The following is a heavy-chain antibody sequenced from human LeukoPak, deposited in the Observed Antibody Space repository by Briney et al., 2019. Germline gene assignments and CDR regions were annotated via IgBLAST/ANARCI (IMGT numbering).Heavy chain of an antibody. CDR1: GFTFSSSA. J-gene: IGHJ4*02. D-gene: IGHD4-23*01. CDR2: ISNNGGYT. Sequence: GGSLRLSCAASGFTFSSSAMSWVRQAPGKGLEWVSTISNNGGYTYYADSVKGRFTISRDNSKNTLYLQRNSLRAEDTAVYYCAGQGGNSGSFDYWGQGTLVTVSS. CDR3: AGQGGNSGSFDY. V-gene: IGHV3-23*01.